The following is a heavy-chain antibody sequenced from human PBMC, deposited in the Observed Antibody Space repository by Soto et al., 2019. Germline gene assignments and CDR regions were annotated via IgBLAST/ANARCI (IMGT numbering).Heavy chain of an antibody. CDR3: ARVLRFLEWLLTPSSPYYYYYGMDV. Sequence: PGGSLRLSCAASGFTFSSYAMHWVRQAPGKGLEWVAVISYDGSNKYYADSVKGRFTISRDNSKNTLYLQMNSLRAEDTAVYYCARVLRFLEWLLTPSSPYYYYYGMDVWGQGTTVTVSS. V-gene: IGHV3-30-3*01. D-gene: IGHD3-3*01. CDR1: GFTFSSYA. J-gene: IGHJ6*02. CDR2: ISYDGSNK.